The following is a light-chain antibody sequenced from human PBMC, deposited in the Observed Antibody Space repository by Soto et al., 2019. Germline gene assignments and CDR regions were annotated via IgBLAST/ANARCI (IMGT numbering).Light chain of an antibody. CDR3: QQYESYSLT. J-gene: IGKJ4*01. CDR2: DVS. V-gene: IGKV1-5*01. CDR1: HSIRDC. Sequence: DIQMTQSPSTLSASVGDSLTITCRASHSIRDCLAWYQQKPGKAPRLLIYDVSNLESGVPSRFSGSGSGTEFTLTIISLRPDDFATYYCQQYESYSLTFGGGTRVDIK.